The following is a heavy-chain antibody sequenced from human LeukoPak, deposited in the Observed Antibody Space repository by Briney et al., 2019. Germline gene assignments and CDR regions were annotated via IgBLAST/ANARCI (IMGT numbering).Heavy chain of an antibody. CDR2: ISGSGGST. CDR1: GFTFSSHA. V-gene: IGHV3-23*01. J-gene: IGHJ4*02. D-gene: IGHD3-9*01. Sequence: AGGSLRLSCAASGFTFSSHAMGWVRQAPGKGLEWVSAISGSGGSTYYADSVKGRFTISRDNSKNTLYLQMNSLRAEDTAVYYCANLDRSDFDYWGQGTLVTVSS. CDR3: ANLDRSDFDY.